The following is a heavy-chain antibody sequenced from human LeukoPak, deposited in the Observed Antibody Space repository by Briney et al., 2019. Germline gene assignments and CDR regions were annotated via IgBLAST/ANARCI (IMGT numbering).Heavy chain of an antibody. V-gene: IGHV3-9*01. CDR3: TKSVRGVILDY. J-gene: IGHJ4*02. CDR2: ISWNSGTI. CDR1: GFTFADYA. D-gene: IGHD3-10*02. Sequence: GGSLRLSCAASGFTFADYAMHWVRQAPGKGLEWVSGISWNSGTIFYADSVKGRFTISRDNARNSLYLQMNSLRAEDTALYYCTKSVRGVILDYWGQGTLVTVSS.